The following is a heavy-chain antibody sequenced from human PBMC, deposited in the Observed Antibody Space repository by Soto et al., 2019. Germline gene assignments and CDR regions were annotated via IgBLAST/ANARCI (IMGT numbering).Heavy chain of an antibody. CDR2: ISYDWYNP. CDR3: ASVNPGHNLYYYSALDV. Sequence: QVHLVESGGSVVQPGRSLRRSCAASGFTFDTFAIHWVRQTPGKVLEWVALISYDWYNPYYPDSVKGRFNISSDNSKNALCPQMTTLRPGDTVLYYFASVNPGHNLYYYSALDVWGQGTAVTVSS. CDR1: GFTFDTFA. D-gene: IGHD1-1*01. V-gene: IGHV3-30*01. J-gene: IGHJ6*02.